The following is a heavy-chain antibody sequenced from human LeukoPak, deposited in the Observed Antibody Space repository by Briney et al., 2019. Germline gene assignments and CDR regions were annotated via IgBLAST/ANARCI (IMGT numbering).Heavy chain of an antibody. J-gene: IGHJ5*02. CDR1: AYSFTSYW. D-gene: IGHD3-10*01. CDR3: ARHGYYYGSGSSWFDP. CDR2: IDPSDSYT. V-gene: IGHV5-10-1*01. Sequence: GESLQIPCKGSAYSFTSYWISWVRQMPGKSLERMGRIDPSDSYTNYSPSFQGHVTISADKSISTAYLQWSSLKASDTAMYYCARHGYYYGSGSSWFDPWGQGTLVTVSS.